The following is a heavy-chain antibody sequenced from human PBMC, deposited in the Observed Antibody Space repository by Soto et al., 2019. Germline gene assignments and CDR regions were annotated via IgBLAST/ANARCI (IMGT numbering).Heavy chain of an antibody. J-gene: IGHJ4*02. CDR2: IYYSGST. Sequence: SETLSLTCTVSGGSISTYYWSWIRQPPGKGLEWIGYIYYSGSTNYNPSLKSRVTISIDTSKNQFSLKLSSVTAADTAVYYCARERSDYIWGSWQYYFDYWGQGTLVTVSS. V-gene: IGHV4-59*01. CDR3: ARERSDYIWGSWQYYFDY. D-gene: IGHD3-16*01. CDR1: GGSISTYY.